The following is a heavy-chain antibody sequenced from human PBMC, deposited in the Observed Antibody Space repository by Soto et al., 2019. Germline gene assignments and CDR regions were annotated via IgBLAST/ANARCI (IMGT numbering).Heavy chain of an antibody. D-gene: IGHD3-22*01. J-gene: IGHJ5*02. CDR2: IIPIIGII. Sequence: ASVKVSCKASGGTFSTYTITWVLQAPGQGLEWMGRIIPIIGIINYAQKFQGRVTITADKFTGTAYMELTRLRSDDTAVYYCAGDPDSHYNDSHASSYPWGQGTLVTVSS. CDR1: GGTFSTYT. V-gene: IGHV1-69*04. CDR3: AGDPDSHYNDSHASSYP.